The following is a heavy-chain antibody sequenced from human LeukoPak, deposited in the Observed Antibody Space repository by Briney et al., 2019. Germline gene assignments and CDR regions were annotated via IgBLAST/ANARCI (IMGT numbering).Heavy chain of an antibody. Sequence: ASVKVSCKFSGYTLTELSMFWVRQAPGKGLEWMGSFDPEDGKTVSAQTFQGRVTMTEDTSTDTAYMALSSLRSQDTAVYYCATGYLVTAGLMDVWGQGTTVTVYS. CDR3: ATGYLVTAGLMDV. J-gene: IGHJ6*02. CDR1: GYTLTELS. D-gene: IGHD6-13*01. V-gene: IGHV1-24*01. CDR2: FDPEDGKT.